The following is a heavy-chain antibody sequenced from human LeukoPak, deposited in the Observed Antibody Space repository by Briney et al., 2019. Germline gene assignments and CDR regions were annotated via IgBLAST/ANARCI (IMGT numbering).Heavy chain of an antibody. Sequence: SETLSLTCAVYGGSFSGYYWSWIRQPPGKGLEWIGEINHSGSTNYNPSLKSRVTISVDTSKNQFSLKLSSVTAADTAVYYCARDQGRGIRGDPPLNWFDPWGQGTLVTVSS. J-gene: IGHJ5*02. CDR2: INHSGST. D-gene: IGHD4-17*01. CDR1: GGSFSGYY. CDR3: ARDQGRGIRGDPPLNWFDP. V-gene: IGHV4-34*01.